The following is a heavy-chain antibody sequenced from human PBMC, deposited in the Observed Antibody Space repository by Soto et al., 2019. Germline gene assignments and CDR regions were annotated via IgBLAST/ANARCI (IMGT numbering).Heavy chain of an antibody. CDR3: LKNSGWFNT. CDR2: IDGSGGIT. D-gene: IGHD3-10*01. V-gene: IGHV3-23*01. CDR1: GFTFGTTA. J-gene: IGHJ5*02. Sequence: GGSLRLSCXASGFTFGTTALSSVRQAPGEGLEWVSTIDGSGGITYYADSVKGRFTISRDNSRNTVYLQMNSLIGDDTALYYCLKNSGWFNTWGQGALVTVSS.